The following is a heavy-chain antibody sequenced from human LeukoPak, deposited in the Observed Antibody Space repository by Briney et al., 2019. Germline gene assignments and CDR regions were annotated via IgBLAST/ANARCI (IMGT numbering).Heavy chain of an antibody. CDR3: ARDITMVRGVIISFAFDI. V-gene: IGHV1-2*02. J-gene: IGHJ3*02. Sequence: ASVKVSCKASGYTFTGYYMHWVRQAPGQGLEWMGWINPNSGGTNYAQKFQGRVTMTRDTSISTTYMELSRLRSDDTAVYYCARDITMVRGVIISFAFDIWGQGTMVTVSS. CDR1: GYTFTGYY. D-gene: IGHD3-10*01. CDR2: INPNSGGT.